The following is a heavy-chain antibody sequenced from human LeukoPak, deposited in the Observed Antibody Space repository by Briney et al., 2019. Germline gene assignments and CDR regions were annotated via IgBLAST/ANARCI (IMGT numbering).Heavy chain of an antibody. CDR1: GGSFSGYY. Sequence: SSETLSLTCAVYGGSFSGYYWSWIRQPPGKALEWIGEINHSGSTNYNPSLKSRVTISVDTSKNQFSLKLSSVTAADTAVYYCARGPHTGVNYYDSSGYYYWGQGTLVTVSS. J-gene: IGHJ4*02. CDR2: INHSGST. V-gene: IGHV4-34*01. CDR3: ARGPHTGVNYYDSSGYYY. D-gene: IGHD3-22*01.